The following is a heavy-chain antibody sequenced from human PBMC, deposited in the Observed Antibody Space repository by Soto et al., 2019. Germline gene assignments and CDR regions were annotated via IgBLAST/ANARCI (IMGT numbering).Heavy chain of an antibody. CDR3: ASVRDAFGMDV. J-gene: IGHJ6*02. CDR2: ISSRSTSI. Sequence: VQLVESGGGLINPGEYLRRFCVGSGFTFSTYNMNWVRQALGKGLEWVSSISSRSTSIDYADSVKGRFTISRDNAKNSLSLQMNSLRAEDTAVYYCASVRDAFGMDVWGQGTTVAVSS. CDR1: GFTFSTYN. D-gene: IGHD2-2*01. V-gene: IGHV3-21*01.